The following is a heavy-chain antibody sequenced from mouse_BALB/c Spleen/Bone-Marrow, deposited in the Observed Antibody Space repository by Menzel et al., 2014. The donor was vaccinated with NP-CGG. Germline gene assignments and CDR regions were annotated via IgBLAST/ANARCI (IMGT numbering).Heavy chain of an antibody. Sequence: QVQLKESGAEFVMPGASVKMSCKASGYTFTDKWMHWVKQRPGQGFEWIGAIDTSDSYINYNQKFKGKASLTVDASSSTAYMHLSSLTSDDSAVYYCARGGHDFSLDYWGQGTSVIVSS. CDR1: GYTFTDKW. CDR2: IDTSDSYI. CDR3: ARGGHDFSLDY. J-gene: IGHJ4*01. D-gene: IGHD2-4*01. V-gene: IGHV1-69*01.